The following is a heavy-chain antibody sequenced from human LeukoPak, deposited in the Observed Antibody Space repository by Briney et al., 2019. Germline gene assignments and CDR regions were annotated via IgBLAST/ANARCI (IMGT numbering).Heavy chain of an antibody. CDR2: ISGSGGST. J-gene: IGHJ6*02. CDR3: AKDTGRVAATIRLGYYYGMDV. CDR1: GFTFSSYA. Sequence: GGSLRLSCAASGFTFSSYAMSWVSQAPGKGLEWVSAISGSGGSTYYADSVKGRFTISRDNSKNTLYLQMNSLRAEDTAVYYCAKDTGRVAATIRLGYYYGMDVWGQGTTVTVSS. D-gene: IGHD2-15*01. V-gene: IGHV3-23*01.